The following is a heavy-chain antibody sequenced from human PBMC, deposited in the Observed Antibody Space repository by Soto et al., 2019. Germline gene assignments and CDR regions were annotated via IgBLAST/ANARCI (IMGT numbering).Heavy chain of an antibody. D-gene: IGHD2-2*01. V-gene: IGHV3-23*01. Sequence: GGSLRLSCAASGFTFSSYAMSWVRQAPGKGLEWVSAISGSGGSTYYADSVKGRFTISRDNSKNTLYLQMNSMRAEDTAVYYCAKDPVYCSSTSCFPGWFDPWGQGPLFTVSS. CDR1: GFTFSSYA. CDR3: AKDPVYCSSTSCFPGWFDP. J-gene: IGHJ5*02. CDR2: ISGSGGST.